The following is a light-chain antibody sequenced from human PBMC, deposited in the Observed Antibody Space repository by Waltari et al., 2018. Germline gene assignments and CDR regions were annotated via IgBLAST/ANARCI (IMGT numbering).Light chain of an antibody. V-gene: IGLV3-21*02. Sequence: YVLAQPPSISVAPGQTAKITSGGDKNGGRSVNRYQQKPGRAPVLVLYDYTDRPSGIPDRFSGSDSRNAATLTINRVEAGDEADYFCQVWDPTSSHWVFGGGTKLSVL. CDR1: KNGGRS. CDR2: DYT. CDR3: QVWDPTSSHWV. J-gene: IGLJ3*02.